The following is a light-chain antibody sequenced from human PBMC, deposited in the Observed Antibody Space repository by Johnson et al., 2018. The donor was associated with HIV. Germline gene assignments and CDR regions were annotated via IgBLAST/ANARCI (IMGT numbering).Light chain of an antibody. J-gene: IGLJ1*01. V-gene: IGLV1-51*01. CDR3: ATWDTSLSAGGV. Sequence: QSVLTQPPSVSAAPGQNVTISCSGSSSNIGNNYVSWYQQLPGTAPKLLIYDNNERPSGIPDRFSGSTSGASATLGITGLQTGDEAYYYCATWDTSLSAGGVFGTGTKVTVL. CDR2: DNN. CDR1: SSNIGNNY.